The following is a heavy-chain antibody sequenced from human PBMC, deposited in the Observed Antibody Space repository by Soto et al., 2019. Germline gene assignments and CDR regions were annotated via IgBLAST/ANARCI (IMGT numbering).Heavy chain of an antibody. CDR2: IYYNGNT. V-gene: IGHV4-39*01. Sequence: SETLSLTCTVSGGSISSSPYYWGWIRQPPGKGLEWIGNIYYNGNTFYNPSLKSRVTISIDTSKNQFSLKLSSVTAADTAVYYCARHGPLSHNWNQLDYWGQGTLVTVSS. CDR3: ARHGPLSHNWNQLDY. D-gene: IGHD1-1*01. CDR1: GGSISSSPYY. J-gene: IGHJ4*02.